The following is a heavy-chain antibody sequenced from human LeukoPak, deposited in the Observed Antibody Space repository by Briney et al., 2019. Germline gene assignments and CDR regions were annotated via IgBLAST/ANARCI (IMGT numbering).Heavy chain of an antibody. Sequence: GGSLRLSCVASGFTFGSKDMHWVRQAPGKGLEWVAFIQYDGSNKYEDSVRGRFTISRDNAKNTLYLQMNSLRAEDTAVYYCARSRDGYNIWGQGTLVTVSS. V-gene: IGHV3-30*02. J-gene: IGHJ4*02. CDR1: GFTFGSKD. D-gene: IGHD5-24*01. CDR2: IQYDGSNK. CDR3: ARSRDGYNI.